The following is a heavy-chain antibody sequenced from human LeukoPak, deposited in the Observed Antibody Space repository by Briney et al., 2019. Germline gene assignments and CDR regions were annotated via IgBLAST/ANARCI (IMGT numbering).Heavy chain of an antibody. Sequence: SETLSLTCTVSGGSISSYYWSWIRQPAGKGLEWIGRIYTSGSTNYNPSLKSRVTMSVDTSKNQFSLKLSSVTAADTAVYYCARDTVEWLLLAYWFDPWGQGTLVTVSS. CDR1: GGSISSYY. CDR2: IYTSGST. D-gene: IGHD3-3*01. CDR3: ARDTVEWLLLAYWFDP. J-gene: IGHJ5*02. V-gene: IGHV4-4*07.